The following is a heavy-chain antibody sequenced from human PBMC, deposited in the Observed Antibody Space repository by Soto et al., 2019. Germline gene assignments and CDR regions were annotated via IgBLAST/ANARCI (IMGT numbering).Heavy chain of an antibody. J-gene: IGHJ6*02. Sequence: WIRQSPGKGLEWVSTISGSGGSTYYADSVKGRFTISRDNSKNTLYLQMNSLRAEDTAVYYCAMAQGPHYYYGMDVWGQGTTVTVSS. D-gene: IGHD5-12*01. CDR3: AMAQGPHYYYGMDV. V-gene: IGHV3-23*01. CDR2: ISGSGGST.